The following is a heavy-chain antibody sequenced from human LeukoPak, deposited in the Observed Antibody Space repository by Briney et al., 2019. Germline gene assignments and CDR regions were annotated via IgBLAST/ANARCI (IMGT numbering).Heavy chain of an antibody. D-gene: IGHD6-19*01. CDR3: AKDEKAVAGTFDI. V-gene: IGHV3-30*18. CDR2: ISYDGSNK. Sequence: PGGSLRLSCAASGFTFSSYGMHWVRQAPGKGLEWVAVISYDGSNKYYADSVKGRFTISRDNSKNTLYLQMNSPRAEDTAVYYCAKDEKAVAGTFDIWGQGTMVTVSS. J-gene: IGHJ3*02. CDR1: GFTFSSYG.